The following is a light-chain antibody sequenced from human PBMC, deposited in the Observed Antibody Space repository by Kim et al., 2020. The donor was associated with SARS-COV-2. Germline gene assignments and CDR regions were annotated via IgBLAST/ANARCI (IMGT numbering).Light chain of an antibody. Sequence: DIQMTQSPSSLSASVGDRVTITCQASQDISTYLNWYQQKPGKAPKLLMYDASTLKTGVPSRLSGSGSGTDFALTISSLQPEDIGTYYCQQYESLPLSFGGGTKVDIK. CDR2: DAS. CDR3: QQYESLPLS. V-gene: IGKV1-33*01. CDR1: QDISTY. J-gene: IGKJ4*01.